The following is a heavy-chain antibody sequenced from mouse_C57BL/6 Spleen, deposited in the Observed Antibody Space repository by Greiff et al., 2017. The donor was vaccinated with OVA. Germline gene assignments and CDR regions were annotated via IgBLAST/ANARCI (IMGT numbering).Heavy chain of an antibody. CDR1: GYTFTDYE. D-gene: IGHD4-1*01. J-gene: IGHJ2*01. V-gene: IGHV1-15*01. Sequence: VQLQQSGAELVRPGASVTLSCKASGYTFTDYEMHWVKQTPVHGLEWIGAIDPETGGTAYNQKFKGKAILTADKSSSTAYMELRSLPSEDSAVYYCTRWETRGYFDYWGQGTTLTVSS. CDR3: TRWETRGYFDY. CDR2: IDPETGGT.